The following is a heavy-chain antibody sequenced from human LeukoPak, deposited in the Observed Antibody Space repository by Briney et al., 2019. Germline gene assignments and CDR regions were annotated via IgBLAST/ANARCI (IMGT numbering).Heavy chain of an antibody. CDR2: ISGSGGST. CDR3: ARDGDRIAVAGFDY. Sequence: GGSLRLSCAASGFTFSSYAMSWVRQAPGKGLEWVSAISGSGGSTYYADSVKGRFTISRDNAKNSLYLQMNSLRAEDTAVYYCARDGDRIAVAGFDYWGQGTLVTVSS. J-gene: IGHJ4*02. V-gene: IGHV3-23*01. D-gene: IGHD6-19*01. CDR1: GFTFSSYA.